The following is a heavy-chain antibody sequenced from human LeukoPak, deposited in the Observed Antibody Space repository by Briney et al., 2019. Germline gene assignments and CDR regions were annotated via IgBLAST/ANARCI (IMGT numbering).Heavy chain of an antibody. J-gene: IGHJ6*03. CDR2: IYYSGST. CDR1: GGSISSYY. V-gene: IGHV4-59*12. Sequence: SETLSLTCTVSGGSISSYYWSWIRQPPGKGLEWIGYIYYSGSTNYNPSLKSRVTISVDTSKNQFSLKLSSVTAADTAVYYCAREGPSGWYWFSASSRDYYYYYMDVWGKGTTVTVSS. D-gene: IGHD6-19*01. CDR3: AREGPSGWYWFSASSRDYYYYYMDV.